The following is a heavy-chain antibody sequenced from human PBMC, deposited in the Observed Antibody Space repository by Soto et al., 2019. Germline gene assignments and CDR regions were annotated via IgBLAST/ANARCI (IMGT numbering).Heavy chain of an antibody. V-gene: IGHV4-59*01. CDR3: ARGQSNSAWALFEY. CDR2: IYYSGST. D-gene: IGHD6-19*01. J-gene: IGHJ4*02. CDR1: GGSISGYY. Sequence: SETLSLTCTVSGGSISGYYWSWIRQPPGKGPEWIGYIYYSGSTNYNPSHKSRITISVDTSKNQFSLKLTSVTAPDTPVYYCARGQSNSAWALFEYWGQGTLVTVSS.